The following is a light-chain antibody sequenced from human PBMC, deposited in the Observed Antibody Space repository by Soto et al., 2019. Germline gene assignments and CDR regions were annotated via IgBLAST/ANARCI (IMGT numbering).Light chain of an antibody. V-gene: IGKV1-5*03. CDR2: KAS. CDR3: QHYNSYSEA. J-gene: IGKJ1*01. Sequence: DVQRTPANSTPSGSVGDRVTITCRASQTISSWLAWYQRKPGKAPKLLIYKASTLKSGVPSRFSGSGSGTEFTLTISSLQPDDFATYYCQHYNSYSEAFGQGTKV. CDR1: QTISSW.